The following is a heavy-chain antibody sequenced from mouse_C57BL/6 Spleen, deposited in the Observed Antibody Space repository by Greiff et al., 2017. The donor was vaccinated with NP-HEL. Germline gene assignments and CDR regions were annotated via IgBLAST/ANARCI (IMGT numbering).Heavy chain of an antibody. CDR2: INPSNGGT. V-gene: IGHV1-53*01. CDR3: ARTGYYEGAMDY. Sequence: VQRVESGTELVKPGASVKLSCKASGYTFTSYWMHWVKQRPGQGLEWIGNINPSNGGTNYNEKFKSKATLTVDKSSSTAYMQLSSLTSEDSAVYYCARTGYYEGAMDYWGQGTSVTVSS. CDR1: GYTFTSYW. D-gene: IGHD2-4*01. J-gene: IGHJ4*01.